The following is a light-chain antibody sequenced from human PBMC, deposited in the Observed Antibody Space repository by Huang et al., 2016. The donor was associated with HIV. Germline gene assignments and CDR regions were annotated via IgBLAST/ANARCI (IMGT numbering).Light chain of an antibody. V-gene: IGKV3-11*01. J-gene: IGKJ2*01. CDR2: DSS. CDR1: QSVSTY. CDR3: QQRSNWPGT. Sequence: ETVLTQSPATLSLSPGERATLSCRASQSVSTYLAWYQQKPGQAPRLLIHDSSIRATGTPARFSGSGSGTDFTLTISSLEPEDFAIYYCQQRSNWPGTFGQGTKLEIK.